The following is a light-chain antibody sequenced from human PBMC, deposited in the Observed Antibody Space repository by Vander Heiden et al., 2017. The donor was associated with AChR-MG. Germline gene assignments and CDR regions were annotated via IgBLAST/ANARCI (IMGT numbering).Light chain of an antibody. CDR3: QQTDSTLPWT. J-gene: IGKJ1*01. CDR2: AAS. Sequence: DIQMTQSPSSLSASVGDRVTITCRASQSITSHLNWYQQKPGKAPKLLIYAASSLQGGVPSRFSGGGCGTDFTLTINSRQPEDFATYYCQQTDSTLPWTFGQGTKVEI. CDR1: QSITSH. V-gene: IGKV1-39*01.